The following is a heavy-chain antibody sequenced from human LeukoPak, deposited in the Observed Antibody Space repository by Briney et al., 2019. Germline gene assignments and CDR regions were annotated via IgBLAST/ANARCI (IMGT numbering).Heavy chain of an antibody. CDR2: ISSGGSTI. CDR1: GFIFSSYS. CDR3: AGGLVTAPRSTLDI. J-gene: IGHJ3*02. V-gene: IGHV3-48*02. Sequence: GGSLRLSCATSGFIFSSYSMNWVRQAPGKGLVWVAYISSGGSTIYYADSVRGRFTISRDSARNALYLQMDSLRDEDTAVYYCAGGLVTAPRSTLDIWGQGTKVTVAS. D-gene: IGHD2-21*02.